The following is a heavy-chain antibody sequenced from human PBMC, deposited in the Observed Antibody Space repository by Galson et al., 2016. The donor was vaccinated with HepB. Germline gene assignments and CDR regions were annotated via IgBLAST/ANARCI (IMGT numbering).Heavy chain of an antibody. CDR3: ARGGGWSGDSCYYPDY. D-gene: IGHD2-2*01. CDR1: GFTFSYHV. V-gene: IGHV3-23*01. J-gene: IGHJ4*02. Sequence: SLRLSCAASGFTFSYHVMSWVRQAPGRGLEWVSTTTGRGTFYADSVTGRFTISRDDSKDTTYLQMNSLRDDDTALYFCARGGGWSGDSCYYPDYWGRGTLVTVSS. CDR2: TTGRGT.